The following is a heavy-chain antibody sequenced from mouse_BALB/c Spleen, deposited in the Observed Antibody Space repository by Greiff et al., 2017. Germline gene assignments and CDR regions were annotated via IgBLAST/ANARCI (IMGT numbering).Heavy chain of an antibody. D-gene: IGHD1-1*01. CDR1: GFTFSSFG. J-gene: IGHJ2*01. Sequence: EVQLVESGGGLVKPGGSLKLSCAASGFTFSSFGMHWVRQAPEKGLEWVAYISSGSSTIYYADTVKGRFTISRDNPKNTLFLQMTSLRSEDTAMYYCARDYYGSSYDYWGQGTTLTVSS. V-gene: IGHV5-17*02. CDR3: ARDYYGSSYDY. CDR2: ISSGSSTI.